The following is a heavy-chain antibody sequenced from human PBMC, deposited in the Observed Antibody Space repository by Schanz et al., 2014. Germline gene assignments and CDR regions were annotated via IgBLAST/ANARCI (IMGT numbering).Heavy chain of an antibody. CDR2: ITAYNGDT. CDR3: ARDGVDAAAGGNY. Sequence: QLQLVQSGAEVKKPGASVKVSCKASGYTFTSHGISWVRQAPGQGLEWMGWITAYNGDTNYALKLQGRVTMTTDTSTGTAYMELSSLRSEDTAVYYCARDGVDAAAGGNYWGQGTLVTVSS. CDR1: GYTFTSHG. D-gene: IGHD6-13*01. V-gene: IGHV1-18*01. J-gene: IGHJ4*02.